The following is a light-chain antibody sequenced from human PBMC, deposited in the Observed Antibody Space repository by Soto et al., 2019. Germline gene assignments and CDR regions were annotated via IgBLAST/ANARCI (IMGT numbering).Light chain of an antibody. CDR2: KAS. J-gene: IGKJ1*01. V-gene: IGKV1-5*03. CDR1: QSIGSW. CDR3: HQYNSYSS. Sequence: DIQMTQSPSTLSASVGDRVTITCRASQSIGSWLAWFQQKPGKAPKVLIYKASSLQTGIPERFSGGGSGTEFTLTTSSLQPDDFATYYCHQYNSYSSFGQGTKVDIK.